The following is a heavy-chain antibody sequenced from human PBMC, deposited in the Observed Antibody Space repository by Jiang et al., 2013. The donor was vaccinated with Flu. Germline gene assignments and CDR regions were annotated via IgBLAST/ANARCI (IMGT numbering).Heavy chain of an antibody. V-gene: IGHV4-39*07. D-gene: IGHD3-10*01. CDR3: ASQHWDHGVGSYYMSH. CDR1: GGSIISEKSY. CDR2: IYYSGTT. J-gene: IGHJ4*02. Sequence: VKPSETLSLRCSVSGGSIISEKSYWGWIRQPPGKGLEWIGSIYYSGTTYYNPSLKSRVTMSVDTSKKQFSLRLTSVTAADTAVYYCASQHWDHGVGSYYMSHWGQGTLGHRLL.